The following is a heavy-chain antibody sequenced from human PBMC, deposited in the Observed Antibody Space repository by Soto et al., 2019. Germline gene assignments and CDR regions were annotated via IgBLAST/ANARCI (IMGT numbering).Heavy chain of an antibody. CDR2: ISGSGGST. D-gene: IGHD2-21*01. Sequence: GGSLRLSCAASGFTCSSYAMSWVRQAPGKGLEWVSAISGSGGSTYYADSVKGRFTISRDNSKNTLYLQMNSLRAEDTAVYYCAKDKSVDYYYYGMHVWGQATTVTVSS. J-gene: IGHJ6*02. CDR3: AKDKSVDYYYYGMHV. V-gene: IGHV3-23*01. CDR1: GFTCSSYA.